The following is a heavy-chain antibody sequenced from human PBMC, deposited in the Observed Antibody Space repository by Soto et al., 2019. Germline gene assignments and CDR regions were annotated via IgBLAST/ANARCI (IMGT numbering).Heavy chain of an antibody. J-gene: IGHJ3*02. Sequence: EVQLVESGGGLVQPGGSLRLSCAASQFTFSHRWMGWVRQSPGQGLEWVANIREDGGDIYYVDSVKGRFTISRDNAKNSLFLQMNSLRAEDTALYYCARAMGWRDAFDIWGQVTMVTVSS. V-gene: IGHV3-7*01. CDR3: ARAMGWRDAFDI. CDR1: QFTFSHRW. D-gene: IGHD2-15*01. CDR2: IREDGGDI.